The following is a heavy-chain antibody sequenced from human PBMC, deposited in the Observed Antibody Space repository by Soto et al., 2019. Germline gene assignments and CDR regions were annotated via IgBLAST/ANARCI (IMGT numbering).Heavy chain of an antibody. CDR1: GFSCSRCE. Sequence: AGSLRLYCGASGFSCSRCEMHWVRQAPGKGLEWVSAIGTAGDTYYSGSVKGRFTISRENAKNSLYLQMNSLRAGDTALYYCARVEVGVFDAFDFWGLGTLVTVSS. CDR3: ARVEVGVFDAFDF. CDR2: IGTAGDT. V-gene: IGHV3-13*01. J-gene: IGHJ3*01. D-gene: IGHD1-26*01.